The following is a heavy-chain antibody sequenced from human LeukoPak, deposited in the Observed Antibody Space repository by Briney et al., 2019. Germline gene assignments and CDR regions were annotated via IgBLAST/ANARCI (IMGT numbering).Heavy chain of an antibody. D-gene: IGHD5/OR15-5a*01. CDR1: GFTFRSYG. CDR2: IRSDGSDK. CDR3: ARDPTLRSSAYYYYYMDV. V-gene: IGHV3-30*02. J-gene: IGHJ6*03. Sequence: GGSLRLSCAASGFTFRSYGIHWVRQAPGKGLEWVAFIRSDGSDKYYADSVKGRVTISRDNAKNSLYLQMNSLRAEDTAVYYCARDPTLRSSAYYYYYMDVWGKGTTVTVSS.